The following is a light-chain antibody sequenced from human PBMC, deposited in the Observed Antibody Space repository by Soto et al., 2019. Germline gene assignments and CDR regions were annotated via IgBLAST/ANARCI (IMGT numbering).Light chain of an antibody. CDR1: QNVYNN. Sequence: EIVMTQSPATLSVSPGEGATLSCKSSQNVYNNLAWYQQRPGQPPRLLIYDASTRATGISARFRGSGYGTEFTLTISSLQSEEFAVYFCQQCRNWPLTFGGGTKVEIK. J-gene: IGKJ4*01. CDR2: DAS. V-gene: IGKV3-15*01. CDR3: QQCRNWPLT.